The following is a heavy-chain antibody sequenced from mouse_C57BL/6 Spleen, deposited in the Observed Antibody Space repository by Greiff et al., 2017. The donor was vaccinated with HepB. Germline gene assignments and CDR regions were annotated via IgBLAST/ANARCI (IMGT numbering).Heavy chain of an antibody. V-gene: IGHV1-52*01. J-gene: IGHJ1*03. CDR3: ARYRGILYWYFDV. CDR2: IDPSDSET. D-gene: IGHD2-14*01. Sequence: VQLQQPGAELVRPGSSVKLSCKASGYTFTSYWMHWVKQRPIQGLEWIGNIDPSDSETHYNQKFKDKATLTVDKSSSTAYMQLSSLTSEDSAVYYCARYRGILYWYFDVWGTGTTVTVSS. CDR1: GYTFTSYW.